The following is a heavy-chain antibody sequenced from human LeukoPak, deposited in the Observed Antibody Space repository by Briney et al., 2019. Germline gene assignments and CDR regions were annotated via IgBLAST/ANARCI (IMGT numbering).Heavy chain of an antibody. V-gene: IGHV3-74*01. Sequence: GGSLRLSCAASGFSFSDHYMSWVRQAPGKGLVWVSRLNSDGGYTTYADSVKGRFTISRDNAKNTLHLQMNSLRAEDTAVYYCAREHRGYKSIDSWGQGTLVIVSS. CDR2: LNSDGGYT. J-gene: IGHJ4*02. CDR1: GFSFSDHY. CDR3: AREHRGYKSIDS. D-gene: IGHD5-24*01.